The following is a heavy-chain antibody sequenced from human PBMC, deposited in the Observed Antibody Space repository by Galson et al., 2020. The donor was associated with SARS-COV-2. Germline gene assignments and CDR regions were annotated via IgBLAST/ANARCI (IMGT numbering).Heavy chain of an antibody. D-gene: IGHD6-6*01. J-gene: IGHJ4*02. Sequence: ETSETLSLTCTVSGGSISNSYYFWGWIRQPPGKGLEWIGSIYYSGSTFYTPSLKSRLSISVDTSKNQFSLRLSSVTAADTAVYYCAILPVPKQYSSSSGFDYWGQGSLVTVSS. CDR3: AILPVPKQYSSSSGFDY. CDR2: IYYSGST. V-gene: IGHV4-39*01. CDR1: GGSISNSYYF.